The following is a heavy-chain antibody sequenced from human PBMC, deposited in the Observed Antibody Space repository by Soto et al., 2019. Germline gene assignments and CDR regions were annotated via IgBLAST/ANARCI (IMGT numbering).Heavy chain of an antibody. D-gene: IGHD3-10*01. J-gene: IGHJ4*02. CDR1: RFTIGDAA. CDR3: ARDQHYYAFGCFDR. Sequence: PGGCMRRSWTVARFTIGDAAISWFRQAPGEGLEWVGFIRSNPNGGTTEYAASVKDRFIISRDDSKSSAYLQMNSLKTEDTAVYYCARDQHYYAFGCFDRWGQGTLVTVSS. CDR2: IRSNPNGGTT. V-gene: IGHV3-49*03.